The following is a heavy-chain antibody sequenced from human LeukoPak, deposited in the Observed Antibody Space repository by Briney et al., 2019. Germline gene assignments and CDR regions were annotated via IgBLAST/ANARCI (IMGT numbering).Heavy chain of an antibody. V-gene: IGHV4-34*01. CDR3: ARQQYDFRFDY. CDR2: INHSGST. Sequence: PSETLSLTCAVYGGSFSGYYWSWIRQPPGKGLEWIGEINHSGSTNYNPSLKSRVTISVDTSKNQFSLKLSSVTAADTAVYYCARQQYDFRFDYWGQGTLVTVSS. CDR1: GGSFSGYY. J-gene: IGHJ4*02. D-gene: IGHD3-3*01.